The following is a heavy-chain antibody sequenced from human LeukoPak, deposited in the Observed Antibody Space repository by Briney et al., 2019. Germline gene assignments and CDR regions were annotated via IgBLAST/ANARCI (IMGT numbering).Heavy chain of an antibody. J-gene: IGHJ4*02. Sequence: PGESLKISCNGSGYSFTSYWIGWVRQLPGKGLEWMGIIYPGDSDTRYSPSFQGQVTISADKSISTAYLQWSSLNTSDTAMFYCARYTDHYYFDYWGQGTLVTVSS. CDR3: ARYTDHYYFDY. CDR1: GYSFTSYW. V-gene: IGHV5-51*01. D-gene: IGHD1-1*01. CDR2: IYPGDSDT.